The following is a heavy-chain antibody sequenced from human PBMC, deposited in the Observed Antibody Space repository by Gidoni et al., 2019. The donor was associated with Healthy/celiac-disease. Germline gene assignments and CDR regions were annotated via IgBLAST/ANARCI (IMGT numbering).Heavy chain of an antibody. V-gene: IGHV1-18*01. CDR3: ARANLGYCSGGSCFWFDP. J-gene: IGHJ5*02. CDR2: ISAYNGNT. D-gene: IGHD2-15*01. Sequence: QVQLVQSGAEVKKPGASVKVSCKASGYTFTSYGISWVRQAPGQGLEWMGWISAYNGNTNYAQKLQGRVTMTTDTSTSTAYMELRSLRSDDTAVYYCARANLGYCSGGSCFWFDPWGQGTLVTVSS. CDR1: GYTFTSYG.